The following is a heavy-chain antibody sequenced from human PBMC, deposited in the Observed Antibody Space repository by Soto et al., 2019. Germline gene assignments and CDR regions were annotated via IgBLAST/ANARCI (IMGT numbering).Heavy chain of an antibody. CDR2: IYYSGST. CDR3: ARLFSYDGSGYVVFDY. D-gene: IGHD3-22*01. J-gene: IGHJ4*02. Sequence: SETLSLTCTVSGGSVSSGSYYWSWIRQPPGKGLEWIGYIYYSGSTNYNPSLKSRVTISVDTSKNQFSLKLSSVTAADTAVYYCARLFSYDGSGYVVFDYWGQGTLVPVSS. V-gene: IGHV4-61*01. CDR1: GGSVSSGSYY.